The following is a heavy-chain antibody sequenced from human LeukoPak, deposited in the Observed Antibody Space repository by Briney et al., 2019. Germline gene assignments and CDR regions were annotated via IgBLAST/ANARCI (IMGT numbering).Heavy chain of an antibody. CDR2: IYYSGST. D-gene: IGHD3-10*01. V-gene: IGHV4-59*01. J-gene: IGHJ5*02. CDR1: GGSISSYY. CDR3: ARDGRGEFDP. Sequence: SETLSLTCTVSGGSISSYYWSWIRQPPGKGLEWIGYIYYSGSTNYNPSLKSRVTISVATSKNQFSLKLSSVTAADTAVYYCARDGRGEFDPWGQGTLVTVSS.